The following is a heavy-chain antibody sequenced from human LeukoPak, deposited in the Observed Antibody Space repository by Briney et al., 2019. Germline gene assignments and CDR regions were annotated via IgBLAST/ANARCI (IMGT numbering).Heavy chain of an antibody. CDR2: IYPGDSDT. D-gene: IGHD6-6*01. CDR1: GYSFTSYW. J-gene: IGHJ6*03. V-gene: IGHV5-51*03. CDR3: ARTYIAARPGAYYYMDV. Sequence: GESLKISCKGSGYSFTSYWFGWVRQMPGKGLEWMGIIYPGDSDTRYSPSFQGQFTISPAKSISTAYLQWSSLKASDTAMYYCARTYIAARPGAYYYMDVWGKGTTVTVSS.